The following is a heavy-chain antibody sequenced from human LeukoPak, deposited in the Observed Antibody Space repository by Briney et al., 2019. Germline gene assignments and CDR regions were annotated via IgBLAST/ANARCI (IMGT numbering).Heavy chain of an antibody. Sequence: SETLSLTCIVSGGSISSYYWTWIRQPPGKGLEWIGYIYYSGSTNYNPSLKSRVTISVDTSKNQFSLKLSSVTAADTAVYYCARLYWKGSRAALINWFDPWGQGTLVTVSS. D-gene: IGHD6-6*01. J-gene: IGHJ5*02. V-gene: IGHV4-59*01. CDR1: GGSISSYY. CDR2: IYYSGST. CDR3: ARLYWKGSRAALINWFDP.